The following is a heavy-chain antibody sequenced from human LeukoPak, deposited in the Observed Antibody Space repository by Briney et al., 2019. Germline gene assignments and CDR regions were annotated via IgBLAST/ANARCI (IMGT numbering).Heavy chain of an antibody. J-gene: IGHJ5*02. Sequence: PSETLPLTCTVSGGSIGSYYWSWIRQPPGKGLEWIGYIYYSGSTNYNPSLKSQVTISVDTSKNQFSLKLSSVTAADTAVYYCARGAPPTLYYYGSGSYGWFDPWGQGTLVTVSS. V-gene: IGHV4-59*12. CDR1: GGSIGSYY. CDR2: IYYSGST. CDR3: ARGAPPTLYYYGSGSYGWFDP. D-gene: IGHD3-10*01.